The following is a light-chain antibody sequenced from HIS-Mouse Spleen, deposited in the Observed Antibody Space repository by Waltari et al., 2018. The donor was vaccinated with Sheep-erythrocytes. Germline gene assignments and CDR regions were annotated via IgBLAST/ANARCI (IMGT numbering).Light chain of an antibody. CDR3: QAWDSSTVV. V-gene: IGLV3-1*01. CDR2: QDS. J-gene: IGLJ2*01. CDR1: KLGDKY. Sequence: SYELTQPPSVSVSPGPTASIPCSGDKLGDKYACWYQQKPGHSPVLVIYQDSKRPSGIPERFSGSNSGNTATLTISGTQAMDEADYYCQAWDSSTVVFGGGTKLTVL.